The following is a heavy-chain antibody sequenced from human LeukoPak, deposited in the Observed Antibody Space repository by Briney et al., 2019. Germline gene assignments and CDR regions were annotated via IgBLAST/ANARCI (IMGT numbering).Heavy chain of an antibody. J-gene: IGHJ5*02. CDR2: IYHSGST. CDR1: GYSISSGYY. CDR3: ARGEVVVVPAAIRFDP. V-gene: IGHV4-38-2*01. Sequence: PSETLSLTCAVSGYSISSGYYWGWSRPPPGKGREGIGIIYHSGSTYYNPSLQRRVTISVDTSKNQFSLKLSSVTAADTAVYYCARGEVVVVPAAIRFDPWGQGTLVTVSS. D-gene: IGHD2-2*01.